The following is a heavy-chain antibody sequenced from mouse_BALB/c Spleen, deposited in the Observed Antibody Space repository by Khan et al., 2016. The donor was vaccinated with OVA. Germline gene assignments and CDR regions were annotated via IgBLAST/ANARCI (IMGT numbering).Heavy chain of an antibody. CDR2: INTETGVP. D-gene: IGHD2-14*01. J-gene: IGHJ2*01. CDR3: ARDRYDYFDY. Sequence: QIQLVQSGPELKKPGETVKISCKASGYTFTDYSMHWVKQAPGKGLKWMGWINTETGVPTYADDFKGRFAFSLETPASTAYLQINNLKNEDTATYFCARDRYDYFDYWGQGTTLTVSS. CDR1: GYTFTDYS. V-gene: IGHV9-2-1*01.